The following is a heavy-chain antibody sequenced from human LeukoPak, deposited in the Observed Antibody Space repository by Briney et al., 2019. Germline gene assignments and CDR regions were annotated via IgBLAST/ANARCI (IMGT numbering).Heavy chain of an antibody. CDR2: ISYDGSNK. V-gene: IGHV3-30*18. CDR3: AKGVSTTVTTGFDY. J-gene: IGHJ4*02. CDR1: GFTFSSYG. D-gene: IGHD4-17*01. Sequence: GRSLRLSCAASGFTFSSYGMHWVRQAPGKGLEWVAVISYDGSNKYYADSVKGRFTISRDNSKNTLYLQMNSLRAKDTAVYYCAKGVSTTVTTGFDYWGQGTLVTVSS.